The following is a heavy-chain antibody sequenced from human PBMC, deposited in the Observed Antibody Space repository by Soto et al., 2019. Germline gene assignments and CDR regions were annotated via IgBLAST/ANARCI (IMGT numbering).Heavy chain of an antibody. CDR2: IYYSGST. D-gene: IGHD1-20*01. J-gene: IGHJ6*02. V-gene: IGHV4-30-4*01. CDR3: ARDLVANNWNDFLSGMDV. CDR1: GGSISSGDYY. Sequence: SETLSLTCTVSGGSISSGDYYWSWIRQPPGKGLEWIGYIYYSGSTYYNPSLKSRVTISVDTSKNQFSLKLSSVTAADTAVYYCARDLVANNWNDFLSGMDVWGQGTTVTVS.